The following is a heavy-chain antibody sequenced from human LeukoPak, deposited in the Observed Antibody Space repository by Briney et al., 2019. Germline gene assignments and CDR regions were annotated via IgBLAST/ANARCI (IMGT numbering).Heavy chain of an antibody. D-gene: IGHD3-22*01. Sequence: GGSLRLSCAASGFTFSSYAMSWVRQAPGKGLEGVSAISGSGGSTYYADSVKGRFTISRDNSKNTLYLQMNSLRAEDTAVYYCAKDPYYYDSSGYYRGYFDYWGQGTLVTVSS. CDR3: AKDPYYYDSSGYYRGYFDY. CDR2: ISGSGGST. CDR1: GFTFSSYA. J-gene: IGHJ4*02. V-gene: IGHV3-23*01.